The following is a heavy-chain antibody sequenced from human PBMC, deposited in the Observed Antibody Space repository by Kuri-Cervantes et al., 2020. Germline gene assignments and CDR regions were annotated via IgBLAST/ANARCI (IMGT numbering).Heavy chain of an antibody. V-gene: IGHV3-9*01. D-gene: IGHD3-22*01. CDR3: AKGPYDGSSQFDY. CDR2: IGWNSGSI. CDR1: VFTFDVDA. J-gene: IGHJ4*02. Sequence: GGSLRLSGAASVFTFDVDAMHWVRQAPGQGLEWVSVIGWNSGSIGYADSVKGRFTISRDNAKNSMYLQINGLRAEDTGLYFCAKGPYDGSSQFDYWGQGTLVTVSS.